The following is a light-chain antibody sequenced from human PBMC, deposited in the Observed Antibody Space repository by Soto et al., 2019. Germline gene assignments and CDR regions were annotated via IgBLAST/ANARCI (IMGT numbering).Light chain of an antibody. J-gene: IGKJ3*01. V-gene: IGKV3-20*01. Sequence: EIVLTQSPGTLSLSPGEGATLSCRASQRVTSFYLAWYQQKPGQAPRLLIYGASNRATGIPDRFSGSGSGTDFTLTISRLEPDDFPVYYCQQYGSAITFGPGTRVDSK. CDR3: QQYGSAIT. CDR2: GAS. CDR1: QRVTSFY.